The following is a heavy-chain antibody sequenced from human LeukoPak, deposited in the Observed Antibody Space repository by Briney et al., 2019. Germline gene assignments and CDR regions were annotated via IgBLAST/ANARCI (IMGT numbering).Heavy chain of an antibody. Sequence: TGGSLRLSCAASGFTFSSYAMSWVRQAPGKGLEWASAISGSGGSTYYADSVKGRFTISRDNSKNTLYLQMNSLRAEDTAVYYCAKDLMSGSYLRYFDYWGQGTLVTVSS. V-gene: IGHV3-23*01. CDR3: AKDLMSGSYLRYFDY. J-gene: IGHJ4*02. CDR1: GFTFSSYA. CDR2: ISGSGGST. D-gene: IGHD1-26*01.